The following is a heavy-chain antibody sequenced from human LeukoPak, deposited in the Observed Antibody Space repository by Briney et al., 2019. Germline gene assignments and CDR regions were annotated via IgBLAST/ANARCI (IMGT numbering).Heavy chain of an antibody. Sequence: GGSLRLSCAASGFSFSGHWMNWVRQPPGKGLEWVANIKADGSEKYYVDSVKGRFTISRDDAKRTVDLQMDNLRAEDTAVYYCAKDYYDSSGLVGFGYWGQGTLVTVSS. CDR1: GFSFSGHW. V-gene: IGHV3-7*05. CDR3: AKDYYDSSGLVGFGY. J-gene: IGHJ4*02. D-gene: IGHD3-22*01. CDR2: IKADGSEK.